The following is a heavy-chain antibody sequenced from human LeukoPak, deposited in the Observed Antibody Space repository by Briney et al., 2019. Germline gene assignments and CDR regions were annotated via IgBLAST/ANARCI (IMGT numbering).Heavy chain of an antibody. D-gene: IGHD6-19*01. J-gene: IGHJ4*02. Sequence: SETLSLTCTVSGGSISSSSYYWGWIRQPPGKGLEWIGSIYYSGSTYYNPSLKSRVTISVDTSKNQFSLKLSSVTAADTAVYYCARHGIAVAAHARYWSQGTLVTVSS. V-gene: IGHV4-39*01. CDR2: IYYSGST. CDR1: GGSISSSSYY. CDR3: ARHGIAVAAHARY.